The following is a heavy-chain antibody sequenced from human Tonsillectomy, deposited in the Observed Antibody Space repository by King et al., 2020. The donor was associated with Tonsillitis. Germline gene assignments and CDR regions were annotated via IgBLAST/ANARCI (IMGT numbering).Heavy chain of an antibody. Sequence: VQLVESGGGVVQPGRSLRLSCTASGISFSDAGMHWVRHAPGKGLEWLSVISYHGRNKYYADSVRGRFTVSRDNSKNAVYLQMNSLTAADTAVYYCAPTKGDYYDSSGYYSGFAHWGQGTLVTVSS. CDR2: ISYHGRNK. V-gene: IGHV3-33*05. J-gene: IGHJ4*02. CDR1: GISFSDAG. D-gene: IGHD3-22*01. CDR3: APTKGDYYDSSGYYSGFAH.